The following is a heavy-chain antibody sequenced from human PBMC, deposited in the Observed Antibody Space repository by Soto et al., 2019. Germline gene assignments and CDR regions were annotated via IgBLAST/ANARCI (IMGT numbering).Heavy chain of an antibody. CDR2: ISNSGDDT. Sequence: QVRLVESGGGLVKPGGSVRLSCAASGFSFSDYYMTWIRQAPGKGLEWVSRISNSGDDTNYADSVEGRFTISRDNAENSLYLQMNGLRAEDTAVYYCARKIRARGSVHDVFDIWGQGTMVTVSS. CDR3: ARKIRARGSVHDVFDI. J-gene: IGHJ3*02. V-gene: IGHV3-11*06. CDR1: GFSFSDYY. D-gene: IGHD3-10*01.